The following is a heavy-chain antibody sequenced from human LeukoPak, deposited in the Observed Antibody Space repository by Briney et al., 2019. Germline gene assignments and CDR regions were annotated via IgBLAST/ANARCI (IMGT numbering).Heavy chain of an antibody. CDR2: IYPSNSDT. CDR3: ARHRMVRKVGWFDP. J-gene: IGHJ5*02. CDR1: GFALANYW. Sequence: GESLKISCKGFGFALANYWIAWVRQVPGKGLEWMGIIYPSNSDTKYSPSFEGQVTFSVDKSISTAYLQWSSLKTSDSATYYCARHRMVRKVGWFDPWGQGTQVTVSS. D-gene: IGHD3-10*01. V-gene: IGHV5-51*01.